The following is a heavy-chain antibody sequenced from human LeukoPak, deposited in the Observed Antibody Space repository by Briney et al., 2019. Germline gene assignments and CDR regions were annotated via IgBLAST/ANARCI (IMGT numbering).Heavy chain of an antibody. CDR3: ARVWDSSGYGNAFDI. J-gene: IGHJ3*02. CDR1: GGSISSCGYS. D-gene: IGHD3-22*01. Sequence: SQTLSLTCAVSGGSISSCGYSWSWIRQPPGKGLEWIGYIYHSGSTYYNPSLKSRVTISVDRSKNQFSLKLSSVTAADTAVYYCARVWDSSGYGNAFDIWGQGTMVTVSS. V-gene: IGHV4-30-2*01. CDR2: IYHSGST.